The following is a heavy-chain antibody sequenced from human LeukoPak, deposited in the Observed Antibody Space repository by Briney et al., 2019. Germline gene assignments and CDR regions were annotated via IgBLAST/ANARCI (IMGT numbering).Heavy chain of an antibody. CDR2: INPNSGGT. V-gene: IGHV1-2*02. D-gene: IGHD4-23*01. CDR1: GYTFTGYY. Sequence: GASVKVSCKASGYTFTGYYMHWVRQAPGQGLEWMGWINPNSGGTNYAQKFQGRVTMTRDTSISTAYMELSRLRSDDTAVYYCARDPHDYGGNYYYYYMDVWGKGTTVTVSS. J-gene: IGHJ6*03. CDR3: ARDPHDYGGNYYYYYMDV.